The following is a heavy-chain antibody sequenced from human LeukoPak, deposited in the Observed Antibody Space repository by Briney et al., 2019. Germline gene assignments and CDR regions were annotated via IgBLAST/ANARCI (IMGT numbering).Heavy chain of an antibody. V-gene: IGHV3-11*04. D-gene: IGHD5-12*01. Sequence: GGSLRLSCAASGFTFSDYYMSWIRQAPGKGLEWVSYISSSGSTIYYADSVKGRFTISRDNAKNSLYLQMNSLRAEDTAVYYCARRPGVDIVATSDWFDPWGQGTLVTVSS. CDR1: GFTFSDYY. CDR2: ISSSGSTI. CDR3: ARRPGVDIVATSDWFDP. J-gene: IGHJ5*02.